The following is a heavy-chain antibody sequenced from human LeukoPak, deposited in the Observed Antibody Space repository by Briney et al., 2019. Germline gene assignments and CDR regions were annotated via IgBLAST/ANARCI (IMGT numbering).Heavy chain of an antibody. CDR2: IKQDGSEK. V-gene: IGHV3-7*05. Sequence: PGGSLRLSCAASGFTFSTYWMSWVRQAPGKGLEWVGNIKQDGSEKNYVDSVEGRFTISRDNAKNPLYLQMNSLRAEDTAVYYCARDRWGNDYWGQGTLVTVSS. J-gene: IGHJ4*02. CDR3: ARDRWGNDY. CDR1: GFTFSTYW. D-gene: IGHD3-16*01.